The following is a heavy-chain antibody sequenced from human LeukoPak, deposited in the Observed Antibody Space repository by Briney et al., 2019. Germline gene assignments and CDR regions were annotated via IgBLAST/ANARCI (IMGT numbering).Heavy chain of an antibody. CDR1: GFTFSSYS. Sequence: GGSLRLSCAASGFTFSSYSMNWVRQAPGKGLEWVSSISSSSSYIYYADSVKGRFTISRDNAKNSLYLQMNSLRAEDTAVYYCARALGSGWYFDYWGQGTLVTVSS. D-gene: IGHD6-19*01. V-gene: IGHV3-21*01. CDR3: ARALGSGWYFDY. CDR2: ISSSSSYI. J-gene: IGHJ4*02.